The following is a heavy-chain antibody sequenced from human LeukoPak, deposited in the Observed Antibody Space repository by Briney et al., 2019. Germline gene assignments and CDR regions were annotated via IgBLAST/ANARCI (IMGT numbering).Heavy chain of an antibody. CDR2: INVYNGNT. D-gene: IGHD5-12*01. J-gene: IGHJ4*02. CDR3: ARWDRVDIAATNDDY. CDR1: GYTFTTYT. Sequence: GASVKVSCKTSGYTFTTYTINWVRQAPGQGFEWMGWINVYNGNTNNAQKFQGRVTMTTDTSTSTAYMELTSLRSDDTAVYYCARWDRVDIAATNDDYWGQGTLVTVSS. V-gene: IGHV1-18*04.